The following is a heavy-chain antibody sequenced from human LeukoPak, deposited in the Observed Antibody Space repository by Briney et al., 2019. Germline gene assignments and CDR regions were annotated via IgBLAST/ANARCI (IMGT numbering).Heavy chain of an antibody. V-gene: IGHV3-72*01. CDR1: GFTFSDPY. Sequence: GGSLRLSCAASGFTFSDPYIDWVRQAPGKGLERVGRIRDKAKSYTTDYAASVKGRFTIPRDDSKNSLNLQMNSLRTEDTAVYYCALEMATIAFDYWGQGALVTVSS. J-gene: IGHJ4*02. CDR2: IRDKAKSYTT. CDR3: ALEMATIAFDY. D-gene: IGHD5-24*01.